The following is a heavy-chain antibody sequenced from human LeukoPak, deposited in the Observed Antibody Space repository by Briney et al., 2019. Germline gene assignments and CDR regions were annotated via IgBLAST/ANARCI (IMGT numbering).Heavy chain of an antibody. CDR1: GFTFSSYS. CDR2: ISSSSSYI. Sequence: GGSLRLSCAASGFTFSSYSMNWVRQAPGKGLEWVSSISSSSSYIYYADSVKGRFTISRDNAKNSLYLQMNSLRAEDTAVYYCAREKTRDGYSIVDYWGQGTLVTVSS. D-gene: IGHD5-24*01. CDR3: AREKTRDGYSIVDY. J-gene: IGHJ4*02. V-gene: IGHV3-21*04.